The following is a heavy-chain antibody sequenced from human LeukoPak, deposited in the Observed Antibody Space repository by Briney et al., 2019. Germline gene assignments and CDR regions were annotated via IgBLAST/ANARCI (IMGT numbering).Heavy chain of an antibody. D-gene: IGHD6-25*01. CDR1: GFTFNEFW. CDR3: ARESEAAGTYYLDH. CDR2: IHKDGLHT. V-gene: IGHV3-74*01. Sequence: GGSLRLSYAASGFTFNEFWIHWVRQAPGKGLMWVSRIHKDGLHTWYADSMKGRFTISRDNAENTVYLQLNSLRVEDTAVYYCARESEAAGTYYLDHWGQGNLVTVSS. J-gene: IGHJ4*02.